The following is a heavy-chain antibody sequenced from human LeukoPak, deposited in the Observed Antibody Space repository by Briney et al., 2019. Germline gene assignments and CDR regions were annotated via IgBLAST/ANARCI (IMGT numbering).Heavy chain of an antibody. CDR2: ISSSGSTI. CDR1: GFTFSNFE. Sequence: GGSLRLSCAASGFTFSNFEMNWVRQAPGKGLEWLSYISSSGSTIYYADSVKGRFTISRDNSKNTLYLQMNGLRAEDTAMYYCARDLEGSGSFYRPSYDYWGQGTLVTVSS. V-gene: IGHV3-48*03. D-gene: IGHD3-10*01. J-gene: IGHJ4*02. CDR3: ARDLEGSGSFYRPSYDY.